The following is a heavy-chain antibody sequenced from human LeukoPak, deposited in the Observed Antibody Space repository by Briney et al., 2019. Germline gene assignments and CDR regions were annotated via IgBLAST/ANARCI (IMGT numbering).Heavy chain of an antibody. CDR3: ARGVVGATVDY. CDR2: VYYTRST. J-gene: IGHJ4*02. CDR1: GGSISSSTYY. Sequence: SETLSLTCTVSGGSISSSTYYWGWLRQPPGKGLEWIGSVYYTRSTYYNPSLKSRATISVDTSNNQLSLKMTSVTASDTAVYYCARGVVGATVDYWGQGTLVTVSS. D-gene: IGHD1-26*01. V-gene: IGHV4-39*01.